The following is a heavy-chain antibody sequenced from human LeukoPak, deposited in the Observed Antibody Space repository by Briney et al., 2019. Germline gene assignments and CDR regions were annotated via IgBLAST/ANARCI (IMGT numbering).Heavy chain of an antibody. CDR2: ISYDGSNK. J-gene: IGHJ4*02. CDR3: ARGLYYYDSSGYYGDY. Sequence: GGSLRLSCAASGFTFSSYAMHWVRQAPGKGLEWVAVISYDGSNKYYADSVKGRFTTSRDNSKNTLYLQMNSLRAEDTAVYYCARGLYYYDSSGYYGDYWGQGTLVTVSS. D-gene: IGHD3-22*01. CDR1: GFTFSSYA. V-gene: IGHV3-30-3*01.